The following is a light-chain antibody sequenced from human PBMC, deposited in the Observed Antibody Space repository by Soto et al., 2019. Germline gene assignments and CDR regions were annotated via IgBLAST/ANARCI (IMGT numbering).Light chain of an antibody. CDR2: SAS. V-gene: IGKV1-27*01. Sequence: DIQMTQSPSSLSAFVGDTVTITCRASQDVSNSLAWYQQKPGKVPKLLIHSASTLQTGVQCRFSGSGSGTVFTLTINNLQPEDVATYYCQKYNSAPNTFGQGSRLEIK. J-gene: IGKJ2*01. CDR3: QKYNSAPNT. CDR1: QDVSNS.